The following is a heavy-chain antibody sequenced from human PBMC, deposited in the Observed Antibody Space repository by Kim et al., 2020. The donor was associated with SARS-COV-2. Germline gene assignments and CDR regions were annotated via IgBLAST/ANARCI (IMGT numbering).Heavy chain of an antibody. CDR1: GFTFSSYE. CDR2: ISSSGSTI. V-gene: IGHV3-48*03. Sequence: GGSLRLSCAASGFTFSSYEMNWVRQAPGKGLEWVSYISSSGSTIYYPDSVKGRFTISRDNAKNSLYLQMNSLRAEDTAVYYCPREPHDFWSGYSNAYYFDYWGQGTLVTVSS. D-gene: IGHD3-3*01. CDR3: PREPHDFWSGYSNAYYFDY. J-gene: IGHJ4*02.